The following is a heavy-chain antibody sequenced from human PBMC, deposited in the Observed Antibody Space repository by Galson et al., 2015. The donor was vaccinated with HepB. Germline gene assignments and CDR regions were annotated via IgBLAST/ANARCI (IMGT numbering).Heavy chain of an antibody. D-gene: IGHD2-15*01. CDR1: GFTFSDYY. CDR2: ISSSGSTI. V-gene: IGHV3-11*01. CDR3: ARYCSGGSCFLGGFDY. Sequence: SMRKYCAASGFTFSDYYMSWIRQAPGKGLEWVSYISSSGSTIYYADSVKGRFTISRDNAKNSLYLQMNSLRAEDTAVYYCARYCSGGSCFLGGFDYWGQGTLVTVSS. J-gene: IGHJ4*02.